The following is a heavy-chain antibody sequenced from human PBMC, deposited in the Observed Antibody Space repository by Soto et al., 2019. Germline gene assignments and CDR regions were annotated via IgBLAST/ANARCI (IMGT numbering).Heavy chain of an antibody. V-gene: IGHV1-3*05. J-gene: IGHJ4*02. Sequence: QVQLVQSGAEEKKPGASVKVSCKASGYTFTNYAMHWVRQAPGQRLEWMGWINAGNGNTKYSQKFQGRVTITRDTAASTAYMELSSLRSEDTAVYYCARVSGYYFLDYWGQGTLVTVSS. CDR3: ARVSGYYFLDY. CDR2: INAGNGNT. D-gene: IGHD5-12*01. CDR1: GYTFTNYA.